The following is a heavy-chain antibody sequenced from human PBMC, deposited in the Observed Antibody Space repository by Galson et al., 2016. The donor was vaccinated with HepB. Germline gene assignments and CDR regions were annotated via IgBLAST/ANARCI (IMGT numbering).Heavy chain of an antibody. CDR3: ARGRFSSWYYFDY. CDR2: ISSRSSTV. D-gene: IGHD6-13*01. J-gene: IGHJ4*02. CDR1: GFTFSSYS. V-gene: IGHV3-48*04. Sequence: SLRLSCAASGFTFSSYSMNWVRQAPGKGLEWVSYISSRSSTVYYADSVKGRFTISRDNAKNSLYLQMNSLRAEDTAVYYCARGRFSSWYYFDYWGQGTLVTVSS.